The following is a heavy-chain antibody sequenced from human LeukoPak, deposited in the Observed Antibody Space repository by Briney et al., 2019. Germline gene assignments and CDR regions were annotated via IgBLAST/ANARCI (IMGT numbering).Heavy chain of an antibody. CDR3: ARARAGGITNWFDP. J-gene: IGHJ5*02. Sequence: ASVKVSCKASGYTFTSYGISWVRQAPGQGLEWMGWISAYNGNTNYAQKLQGRVTMTTDTSTSTAYMELSRLRSDDTAVYYCARARAGGITNWFDPWGQGTLVTVSS. D-gene: IGHD3-16*02. CDR1: GYTFTSYG. V-gene: IGHV1-18*01. CDR2: ISAYNGNT.